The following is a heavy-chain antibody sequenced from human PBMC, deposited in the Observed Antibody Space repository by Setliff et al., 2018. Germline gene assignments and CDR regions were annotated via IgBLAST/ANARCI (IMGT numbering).Heavy chain of an antibody. V-gene: IGHV1-2*04. CDR3: TRASSIAVAGSSI. CDR2: INPNSGGT. Sequence: GASVKVSCKASGYTFTGYYMHWVRQAPGQGLEWMGWINPNSGGTNYAQKFQGWVTMTRDTSISIAYLQMNSLKTEDTAVYYCTRASSIAVAGSSIWGQGTLVTVSS. J-gene: IGHJ4*02. D-gene: IGHD6-19*01. CDR1: GYTFTGYY.